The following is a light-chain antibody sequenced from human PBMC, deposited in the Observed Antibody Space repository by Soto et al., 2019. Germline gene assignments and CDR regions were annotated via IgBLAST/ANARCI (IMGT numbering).Light chain of an antibody. V-gene: IGKV2-28*01. J-gene: IGKJ1*01. CDR2: LGS. Sequence: DIVMTQSPLSLPVTPGEPASISCRSSQSLLHSNGYYYLDWYLQKPGQSPQVLIYLGSHRASGVPDRFSGSGSGTDFTLKISRVEAEDVGVYDCMQALQTPWTFGQGTKVEVK. CDR1: QSLLHSNGYYY. CDR3: MQALQTPWT.